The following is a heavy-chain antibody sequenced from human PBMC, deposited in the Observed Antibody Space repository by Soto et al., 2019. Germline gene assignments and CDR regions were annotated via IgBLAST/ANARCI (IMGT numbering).Heavy chain of an antibody. Sequence: SGPTLVNPTETLTLTCTFSGFSLTSPAMCVSWIRQSPGKALEWLALIERDDDDKYYSTSLKTRLTISKDTRKNQVVLTMANMEPADTATYYCARSIRGPRRFNGMDVWGQGTTVTVS. V-gene: IGHV2-70*13. CDR1: GFSLTSPAMC. J-gene: IGHJ6*02. CDR3: ARSIRGPRRFNGMDV. D-gene: IGHD1-20*01. CDR2: IERDDDDK.